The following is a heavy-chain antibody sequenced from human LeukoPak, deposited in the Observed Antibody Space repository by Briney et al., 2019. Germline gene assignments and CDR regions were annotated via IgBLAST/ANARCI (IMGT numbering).Heavy chain of an antibody. CDR3: GRTKRERPGTGDP. J-gene: IGHJ5*02. CDR1: GYTFTTYG. Sequence: ASVKVSCKASGYTFTTYGVIWVRQAPGQGLEWVGWISPYNGNTNYAQKLQGRVTMTTDTSRSTAFMELRSLRSEDTAVYYCGRTKRERPGTGDPWGQGTLVTVSS. V-gene: IGHV1-18*01. CDR2: ISPYNGNT. D-gene: IGHD2-8*02.